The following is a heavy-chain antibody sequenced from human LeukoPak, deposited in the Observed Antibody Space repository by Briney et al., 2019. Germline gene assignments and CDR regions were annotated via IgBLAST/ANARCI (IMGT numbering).Heavy chain of an antibody. Sequence: PGGSLRLSCAASGFTFSSYAMNWVRQAPGKGLAWVSGINNSGGSTYYADSVKGRFTISRDNAKNSLYLQMNSLRAEDTAVYYCARDTGAYYDSGGLDYWGQGTLVTVSS. J-gene: IGHJ4*02. CDR2: INNSGGST. V-gene: IGHV3-21*01. D-gene: IGHD3-22*01. CDR1: GFTFSSYA. CDR3: ARDTGAYYDSGGLDY.